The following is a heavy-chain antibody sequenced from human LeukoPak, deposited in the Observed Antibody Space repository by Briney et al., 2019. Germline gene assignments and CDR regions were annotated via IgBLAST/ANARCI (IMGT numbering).Heavy chain of an antibody. CDR1: GYIFTSYA. CDR3: ARDVGEYCSSTNCYASHY. D-gene: IGHD2-2*01. J-gene: IGHJ4*02. CDR2: INPHSGGT. Sequence: ASVTVSCKASGYIFTSYAMHWVRQAPGQRLEWMGWINPHSGGTNYAQKFQGGVTMTRDTSITTAYMELSSLRSDDTAVYYCARDVGEYCSSTNCYASHYWGQGTLVTVSS. V-gene: IGHV1-2*02.